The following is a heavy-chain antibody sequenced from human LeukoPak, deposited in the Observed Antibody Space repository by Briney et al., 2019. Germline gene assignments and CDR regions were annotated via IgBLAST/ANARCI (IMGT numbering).Heavy chain of an antibody. CDR3: AKDNGNWDFLALFDH. D-gene: IGHD1-26*01. Sequence: GGSLRLSCAASAFTFSGYAMHWVRQAPGKGLEWLAIISYDGTKTYYANSVKSRFTISRDNSKNILYLQMNSPRTEDTGLYYCAKDNGNWDFLALFDHWGQGANVTVS. J-gene: IGHJ4*02. CDR2: ISYDGTKT. V-gene: IGHV3-30*18. CDR1: AFTFSGYA.